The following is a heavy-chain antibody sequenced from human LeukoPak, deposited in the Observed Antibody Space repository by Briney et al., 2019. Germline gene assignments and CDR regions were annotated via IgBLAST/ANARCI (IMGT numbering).Heavy chain of an antibody. CDR3: ARGGVMITFGGVIAYWFDP. D-gene: IGHD3-16*02. CDR2: ISSHRAYL. J-gene: IGHJ5*02. V-gene: IGHV3-21*01. Sequence: GGSLRLSCAASGFTFRSYTMNSVGQAPGRGLEWVSPISSHRAYLYYADSRTGRFTSSRVNAQNSLSLQMNSLRAADTAVYYCARGGVMITFGGVIAYWFDPWGQGTLVTVSS. CDR1: GFTFRSYT.